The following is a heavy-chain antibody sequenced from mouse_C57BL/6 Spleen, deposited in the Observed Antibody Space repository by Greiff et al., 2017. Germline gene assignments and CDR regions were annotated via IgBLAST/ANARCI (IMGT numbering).Heavy chain of an antibody. Sequence: EVKLMESGGGLVQPGGSLSLSCAASGFTFTDYYMSWFRQPPGKALEWLGFIRNKANGYTTEYSASVKGRFTISRDNSQSILYLQMNALRAEDSATYYCARRAQAIYYAMDYWGQGTSVTVSS. CDR2: IRNKANGYTT. CDR1: GFTFTDYY. CDR3: ARRAQAIYYAMDY. J-gene: IGHJ4*01. V-gene: IGHV7-3*01. D-gene: IGHD3-2*02.